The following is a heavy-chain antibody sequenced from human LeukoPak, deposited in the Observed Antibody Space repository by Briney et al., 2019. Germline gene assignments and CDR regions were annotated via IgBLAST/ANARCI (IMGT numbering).Heavy chain of an antibody. CDR2: IYPGDSDT. J-gene: IGHJ4*02. CDR3: ARRWYDSSGYSRHFDY. CDR1: GYSFTTYW. Sequence: GESLKISCKGSGYSFTTYWIGWVRQMPGKRLEWMGIIYPGDSDTRYSPSFQGQVTISADKSISTAYLQWSSLRASDTAIYYCARRWYDSSGYSRHFDYWGQGTLVTVPS. V-gene: IGHV5-51*01. D-gene: IGHD3-22*01.